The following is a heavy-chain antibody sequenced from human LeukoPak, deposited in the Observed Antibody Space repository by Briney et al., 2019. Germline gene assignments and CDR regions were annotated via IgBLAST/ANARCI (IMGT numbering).Heavy chain of an antibody. CDR1: GGTFISYA. CDR2: IIPIFGTA. V-gene: IGHV1-69*13. CDR3: ARAEKWLLPLGMDV. J-gene: IGHJ6*02. D-gene: IGHD3-22*01. Sequence: ASVKVSCKASGGTFISYAISWVRQAPGQGLEWMGGIIPIFGTANYAQKFQGRVTITADESTSTAYMELSSLRSEDTAVYYCARAEKWLLPLGMDVWGQGTTVTVSS.